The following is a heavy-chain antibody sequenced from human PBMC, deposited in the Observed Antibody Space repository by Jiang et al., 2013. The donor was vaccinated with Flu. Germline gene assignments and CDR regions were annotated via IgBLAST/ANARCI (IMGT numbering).Heavy chain of an antibody. Sequence: LKSRVTISVDRSKNQFSLKLSSVTAADTAVYYCARALDYGFEPWGQGTLVTVSS. J-gene: IGHJ5*02. V-gene: IGHV4-30-2*01. D-gene: IGHD4-17*01. CDR3: ARALDYGFEP.